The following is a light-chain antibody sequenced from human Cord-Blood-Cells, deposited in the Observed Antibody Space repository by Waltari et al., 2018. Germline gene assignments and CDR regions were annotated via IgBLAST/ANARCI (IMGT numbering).Light chain of an antibody. J-gene: IGLJ2*01. CDR3: MIWHSSAVV. CDR1: SGINVGTYR. Sequence: QAVMTQPASLSASPGASASLTCTLRSGINVGTYRLYWYPQKPGSPPQYLLRYKSDSDKQQGSGVPSRFCGSKDASANAGILLISGLQSEDEADYYCMIWHSSAVVFGGGTKLTVL. CDR2: YKSDSDK. V-gene: IGLV5-45*01.